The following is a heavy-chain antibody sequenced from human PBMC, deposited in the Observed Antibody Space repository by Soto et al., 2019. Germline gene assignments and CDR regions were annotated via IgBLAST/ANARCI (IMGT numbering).Heavy chain of an antibody. CDR3: ANHEAADTFSDYYGMNV. D-gene: IGHD6-13*01. CDR1: GFTFSSYS. J-gene: IGHJ6*02. Sequence: EVQLVESGGGLVKPGGSLRLSCAASGFTFSSYSLNWVRQAPGKGLEWVSSISTSSIYIYYADSVKGRFTISRDDAKNSLYLQMNSLRAEDTAVYHCANHEAADTFSDYYGMNVWGQGTTVTVSS. CDR2: ISTSSIYI. V-gene: IGHV3-21*01.